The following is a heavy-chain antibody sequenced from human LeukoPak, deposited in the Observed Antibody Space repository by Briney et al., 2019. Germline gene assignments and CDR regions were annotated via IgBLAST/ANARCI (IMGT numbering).Heavy chain of an antibody. CDR2: INPNSGGT. V-gene: IGHV1-2*04. Sequence: ASVKVSCKASGYTFTGYYMHWVRQAPGQGLEWMGWINPNSGGTNYAQKFQGWVTMTRDTSISTAYMELSRLRSDDTAVYYCARGGVTTFGGVIVPFDYWGQGTLVTVSS. J-gene: IGHJ4*02. D-gene: IGHD3-16*02. CDR3: ARGGVTTFGGVIVPFDY. CDR1: GYTFTGYY.